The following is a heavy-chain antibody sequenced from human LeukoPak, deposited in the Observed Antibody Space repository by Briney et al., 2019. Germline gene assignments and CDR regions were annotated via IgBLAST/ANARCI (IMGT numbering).Heavy chain of an antibody. V-gene: IGHV4-34*01. D-gene: IGHD3-10*01. CDR1: GRSFSGYY. CDR3: ARGRLRLLWFGELLSKPYDY. J-gene: IGHJ4*02. CDR2: INHSGST. Sequence: SETLSLTCAVYGRSFSGYYGSWTRQPPGKGLEWIGEINHSGSTNYNPSLKSPVTISVDTSKNPFSLKLSSVTAADTAVYYCARGRLRLLWFGELLSKPYDYWGQGTLVTVSS.